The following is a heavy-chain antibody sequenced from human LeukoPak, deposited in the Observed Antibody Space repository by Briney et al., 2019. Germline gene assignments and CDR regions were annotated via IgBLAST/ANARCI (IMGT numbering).Heavy chain of an antibody. Sequence: GGAPRLSCAASGFTFSNYSMNWGRQAPGEGVGGVSYISGSSGTIYYADSVKGRFTISRDNAKNSLFLQMNSLRAEDTAVYYCAKFVSGWDLYYFDYWGQGTLVTVSS. CDR2: ISGSSGTI. D-gene: IGHD6-19*01. V-gene: IGHV3-48*01. CDR3: AKFVSGWDLYYFDY. CDR1: GFTFSNYS. J-gene: IGHJ4*02.